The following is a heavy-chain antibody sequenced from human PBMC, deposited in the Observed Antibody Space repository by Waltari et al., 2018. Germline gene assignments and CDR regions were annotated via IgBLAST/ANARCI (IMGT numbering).Heavy chain of an antibody. CDR3: ARLGRNSSKWEHSYWFDP. CDR2: VYYSGST. V-gene: IGHV4-39*01. CDR1: GCSINPDSHY. J-gene: IGHJ5*02. Sequence: QLQLQESGPGLVKPSETLSLTCNVSGCSINPDSHYWGWIRQPPGKGLEWIGTVYYSGSTNYNMSLKSRVTISVDMSKNQFYLDLKSVTAADTAVYYCARLGRNSSKWEHSYWFDPWGQGTLVSVSS. D-gene: IGHD6-13*01.